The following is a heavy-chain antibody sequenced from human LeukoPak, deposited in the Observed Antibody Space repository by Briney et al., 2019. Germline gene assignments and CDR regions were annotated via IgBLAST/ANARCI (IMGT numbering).Heavy chain of an antibody. V-gene: IGHV4-4*07. Sequence: PSETLSLTCTVSGGSISSYYWSWIRQPAGKGLEWIGRIYTSGSTNYNPSLKSRVTMSVDTSKNQFSLKLSSVTAADTAVYYCARDRIVVVPAAVYYMDVWGKGTMVTVSS. CDR3: ARDRIVVVPAAVYYMDV. J-gene: IGHJ6*03. D-gene: IGHD2-2*01. CDR2: IYTSGST. CDR1: GGSISSYY.